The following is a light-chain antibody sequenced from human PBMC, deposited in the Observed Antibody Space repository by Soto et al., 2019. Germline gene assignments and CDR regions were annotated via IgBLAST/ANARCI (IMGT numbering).Light chain of an antibody. CDR1: SSDVGAYNY. CDR3: SSYAGSNNFV. J-gene: IGLJ1*01. V-gene: IGLV2-8*01. Sequence: QSVLTQPASVSGSPGQAITISCSGTSSDVGAYNYVSWYQQYPGKAPKLMIYEVSRRPSGVPERFSGSKSGNTASLTVSGLQAEDEAHYYCSSYAGSNNFVFGTGTKVTVL. CDR2: EVS.